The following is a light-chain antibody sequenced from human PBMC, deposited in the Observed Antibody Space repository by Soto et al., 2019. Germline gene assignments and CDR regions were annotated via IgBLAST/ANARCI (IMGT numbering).Light chain of an antibody. CDR3: QQRSNWLLT. J-gene: IGKJ4*01. CDR1: QSVSSY. Sequence: EIVLTQSPATLSLSPGERATLSCRARQSVSSYLAWYQQKPGQAPRLLIYDASNRATGIPARFSGSGSGTDFTLTISSLEPEDFAVYYCQQRSNWLLTFGGGTKVDIK. CDR2: DAS. V-gene: IGKV3-11*01.